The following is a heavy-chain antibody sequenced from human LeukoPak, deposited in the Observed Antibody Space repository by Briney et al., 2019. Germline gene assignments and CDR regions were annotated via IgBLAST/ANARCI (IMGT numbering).Heavy chain of an antibody. CDR1: GFTFDDYA. J-gene: IGHJ4*02. Sequence: PGGSLRLSCAASGFTFDDYAMHWVRQAPGKGLEWVSGISWNSGSIGYADSVKGRFTISRDNAKNSLYLQMNSLRAEDMALYYCAKDMGDSIAARPGAFDYWGQGTLVTVSS. CDR2: ISWNSGSI. V-gene: IGHV3-9*03. D-gene: IGHD6-6*01. CDR3: AKDMGDSIAARPGAFDY.